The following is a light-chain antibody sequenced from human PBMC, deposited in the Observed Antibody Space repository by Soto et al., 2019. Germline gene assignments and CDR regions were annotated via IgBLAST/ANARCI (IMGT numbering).Light chain of an antibody. V-gene: IGKV3-20*01. Sequence: EIVLTQSPGTLSLSLGERATLSCRASQSVSNNYVAWYQQKPGQPPRLLIYGASSRATGIPDRFSGSGSGTDFTLTISRLEPEDFAVSYCQHYDSLPITFGQGTRLEI. CDR3: QHYDSLPIT. CDR1: QSVSNNY. CDR2: GAS. J-gene: IGKJ5*01.